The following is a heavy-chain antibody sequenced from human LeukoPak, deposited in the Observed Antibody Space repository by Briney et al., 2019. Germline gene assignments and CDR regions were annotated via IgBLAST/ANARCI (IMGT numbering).Heavy chain of an antibody. CDR1: GFTFSSYH. D-gene: IGHD3-22*01. J-gene: IGHJ4*02. CDR2: INWNGGST. V-gene: IGHV3-20*04. Sequence: GGSLRLSCEVSGFTFSSYHMNWVRQAPGKGLEWVSGINWNGGSTGYADSVKGRFTISRDNAKNSLYLQMNSLRAEDTAVYYCARRAGDYSHPYDYWGQGILVTVSS. CDR3: ARRAGDYSHPYDY.